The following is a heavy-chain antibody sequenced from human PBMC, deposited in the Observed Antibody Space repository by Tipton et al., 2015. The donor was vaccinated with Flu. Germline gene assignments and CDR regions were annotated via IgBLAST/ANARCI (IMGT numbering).Heavy chain of an antibody. CDR2: IYYSGST. CDR3: ARNIVVVPAAKGILGY. CDR1: GGSFSGYY. D-gene: IGHD2-2*01. V-gene: IGHV4-59*08. J-gene: IGHJ4*02. Sequence: TLSLTCSVYGGSFSGYYWSWIRQPPGKGLEWIGYIYYSGSTNYNPSLKSRVTISVDTSKNQFSLKLSSVTAADTAVYYCARNIVVVPAAKGILGYWGQGTLVTVSS.